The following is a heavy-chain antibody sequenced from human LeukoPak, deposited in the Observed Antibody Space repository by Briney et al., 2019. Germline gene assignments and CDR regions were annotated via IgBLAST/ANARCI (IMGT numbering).Heavy chain of an antibody. CDR1: GFTFSRYS. CDR2: ISNNGGST. J-gene: IGHJ4*02. CDR3: ARTSIAAREADY. Sequence: GGSLRLSCAASGFTFSRYSMHWVRQAPGKGLEYVSAISNNGGSTYYAKSVKGRFTISRDNSKNTLYLQMGSLRAEDMAVYYCARTSIAAREADYWGQGTLGTVSA. D-gene: IGHD6-6*01. V-gene: IGHV3-64*01.